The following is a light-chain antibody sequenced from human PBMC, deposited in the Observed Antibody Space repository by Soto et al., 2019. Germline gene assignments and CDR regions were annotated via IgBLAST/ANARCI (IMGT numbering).Light chain of an antibody. Sequence: DIQLTQSPSFLSASVGDRVTITCRASQGLSSDLAWYQQKPGKAPKLLIYAASTLQSGVPSRFSGSGSGTEFTLTISSLQPEDCATYYCQQLNSYPITFGQGTGVEIK. CDR2: AAS. CDR1: QGLSSD. CDR3: QQLNSYPIT. V-gene: IGKV1-9*01. J-gene: IGKJ5*01.